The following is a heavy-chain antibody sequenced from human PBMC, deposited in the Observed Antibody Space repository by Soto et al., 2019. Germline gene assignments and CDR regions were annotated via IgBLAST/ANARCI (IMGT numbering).Heavy chain of an antibody. Sequence: QVQLVQSGAEVKKPGSSVKVSCKASGGTFSSHVFNWVRQAPGQGLEWMGGIMPIIGTANYAQKFQGRVTTPAAESTSTAYMELSSLRSEDTAVYYCARELEFRDGNISHLDYWGQGTLVTVSS. V-gene: IGHV1-69*01. CDR3: ARELEFRDGNISHLDY. D-gene: IGHD3-10*01. CDR1: GGTFSSHV. J-gene: IGHJ4*02. CDR2: IMPIIGTA.